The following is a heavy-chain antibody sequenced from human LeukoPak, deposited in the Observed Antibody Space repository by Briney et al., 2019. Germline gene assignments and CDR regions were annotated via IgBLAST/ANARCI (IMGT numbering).Heavy chain of an antibody. Sequence: PSETLSLTCTVSGDSISRSTYYWAWIRQPPGTGLEWIGSVYYGRSPYFNPSLESRATISVDTSKNHFSLKMSSVTAADTAVYYCARSSGTGTFSYWGQGTPVTVSS. D-gene: IGHD6-25*01. CDR2: VYYGRSP. J-gene: IGHJ4*02. V-gene: IGHV4-39*02. CDR1: GDSISRSTYY. CDR3: ARSSGTGTFSY.